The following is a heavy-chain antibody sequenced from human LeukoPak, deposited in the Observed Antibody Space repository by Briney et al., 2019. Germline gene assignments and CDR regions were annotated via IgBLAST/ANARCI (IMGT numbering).Heavy chain of an antibody. CDR2: ISGSGGST. J-gene: IGHJ5*02. Sequence: PGGSLRLCCAASGFTFSSYAMSWVRQAPGKGLEWVSAISGSGGSTYYADSVKGRFTISRDNSKNTLYLQMNSLRAEDTAVYYCAKAAAAGTLLNWFDPWGQGTLVTVSS. D-gene: IGHD6-13*01. V-gene: IGHV3-23*01. CDR1: GFTFSSYA. CDR3: AKAAAAGTLLNWFDP.